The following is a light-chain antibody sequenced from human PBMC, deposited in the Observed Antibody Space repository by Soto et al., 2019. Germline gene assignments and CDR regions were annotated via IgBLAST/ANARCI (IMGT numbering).Light chain of an antibody. V-gene: IGKV1-5*01. J-gene: IGKJ1*01. CDR3: QQYNSYRA. CDR1: QSISSW. Sequence: DIQMTQSPSTLSASVGDRVTITCRASQSISSWLAWYQQKPGKAPKVLIYDASSLESGVPSRFSGSGSGTEFTLTISSLQPDDFATYYCQQYNSYRAVGQGTKVDI. CDR2: DAS.